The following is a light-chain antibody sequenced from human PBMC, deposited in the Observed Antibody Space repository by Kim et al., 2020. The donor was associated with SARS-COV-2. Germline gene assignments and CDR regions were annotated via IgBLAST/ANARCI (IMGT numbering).Light chain of an antibody. CDR2: DAS. Sequence: SLSPGERATLSCRASQSLGNYLAWYQQKPGQPPRLLIYDASKRSTDIPARFSGSGSGTDFTLTISSLEPEDFVVYYCQQRRNWMYTFGQGTKLEI. J-gene: IGKJ2*01. CDR3: QQRRNWMYT. V-gene: IGKV3-11*01. CDR1: QSLGNY.